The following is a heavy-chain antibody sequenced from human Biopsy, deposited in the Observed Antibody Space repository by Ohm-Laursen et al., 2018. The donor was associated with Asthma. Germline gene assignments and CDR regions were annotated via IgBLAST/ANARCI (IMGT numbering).Heavy chain of an antibody. CDR2: IAYDGSKK. J-gene: IGHJ4*02. V-gene: IGHV3-30*18. CDR3: AKDERAYYGSDSKYMQPVPLGD. Sequence: SLRLSCAASGVDLSSYGMNWVRQAPGKGLEWVAVIAYDGSKKYYADSVKGRFTISRDKSDNTLYLQMNSLTAEDTAVYHCAKDERAYYGSDSKYMQPVPLGDWGQGTVVIVSA. D-gene: IGHD2-21*01. CDR1: GVDLSSYG.